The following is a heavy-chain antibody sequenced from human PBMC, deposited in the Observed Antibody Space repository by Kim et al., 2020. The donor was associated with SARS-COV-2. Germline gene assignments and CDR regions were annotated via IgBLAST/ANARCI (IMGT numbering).Heavy chain of an antibody. D-gene: IGHD5-12*01. CDR1: GSSISSGGYY. CDR3: ARVLRERGYDPSLSLYFDL. J-gene: IGHJ2*01. CDR2: IYYSGST. V-gene: IGHV4-31*03. Sequence: SETLSLTCTVSGSSISSGGYYWSWIRQHPGKGLEWIGYIYYSGSTYYNPSLKSRVTISVDTSKNQFSLKLSSVTSADTAVYYCARVLRERGYDPSLSLYFDLWGRGTLVTVSS.